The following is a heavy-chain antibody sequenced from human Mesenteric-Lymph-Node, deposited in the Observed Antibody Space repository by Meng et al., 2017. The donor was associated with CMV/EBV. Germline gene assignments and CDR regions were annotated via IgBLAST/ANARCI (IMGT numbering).Heavy chain of an antibody. CDR2: SNAGNGNT. J-gene: IGHJ4*02. D-gene: IGHD3-16*01. Sequence: ASVKVSCKASGYTFTSYAMHWVRQAPGQRLEWMGWSNAGNGNTKYSQELQGRVTITRDTSASTAYMELRGLRSDDTAVYYCTRGGTQNEFDSWGQGTLVTVSS. CDR3: TRGGTQNEFDS. V-gene: IGHV1-3*02. CDR1: GYTFTSYA.